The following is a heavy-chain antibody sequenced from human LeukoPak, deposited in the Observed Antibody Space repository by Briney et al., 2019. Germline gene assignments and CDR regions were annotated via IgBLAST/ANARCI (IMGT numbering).Heavy chain of an antibody. J-gene: IGHJ4*02. V-gene: IGHV5-51*01. CDR1: GYRFASYW. Sequence: GESLKISCKGSGYRFASYWIAWMRQTPGKGLEWMGIMYPGDSDTRYNAPFQGQVTISADKSDSTAYLQRSSLQASDTAIYYCARRIYYSDSWRGFDYWGQGTPVTVSS. CDR3: ARRIYYSDSWRGFDY. D-gene: IGHD1-26*01. CDR2: MYPGDSDT.